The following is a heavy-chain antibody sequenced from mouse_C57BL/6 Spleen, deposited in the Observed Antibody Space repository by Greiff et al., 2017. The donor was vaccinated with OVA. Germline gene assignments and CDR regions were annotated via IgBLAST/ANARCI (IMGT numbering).Heavy chain of an antibody. Sequence: EVKLVESGGGLVKPGGSLKLSCAASGFTFSSYAMSWVRQTPEKRLEWVATISDGGSCTYYPDNVKGRFTISRDNPKNNLYLQMSHLKSEDTAMYYCARAFYYDYDGEFAYWGQGTLVTVSA. CDR1: GFTFSSYA. V-gene: IGHV5-4*03. CDR2: ISDGGSCT. CDR3: ARAFYYDYDGEFAY. J-gene: IGHJ3*01. D-gene: IGHD2-4*01.